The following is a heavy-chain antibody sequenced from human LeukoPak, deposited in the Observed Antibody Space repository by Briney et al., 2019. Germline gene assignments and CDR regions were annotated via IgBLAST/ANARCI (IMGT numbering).Heavy chain of an antibody. V-gene: IGHV4-39*01. Sequence: SQTLSLTCTVSGGSISSGDYYWSWIRQPPGKGLEWIGSIYYSGSTYYNPSLKSRVTISVDTSKNQFSLKLSSVTAADTAVYYCARQGEPVHYYFDYWGQGTLVTVSS. CDR3: ARQGEPVHYYFDY. CDR1: GGSISSGDYY. J-gene: IGHJ4*02. D-gene: IGHD1-14*01. CDR2: IYYSGST.